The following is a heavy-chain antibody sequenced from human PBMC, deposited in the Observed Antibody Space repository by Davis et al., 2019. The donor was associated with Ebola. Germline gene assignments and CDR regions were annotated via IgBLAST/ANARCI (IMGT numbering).Heavy chain of an antibody. D-gene: IGHD5-18*01. CDR3: ASPVGYSYGYGYYYGMDV. CDR2: ISSSSSYI. J-gene: IGHJ6*04. CDR1: GFTFSSYS. Sequence: PGGSLRLSCAASGFTFSSYSMNWVRQAPGKGLEWVSSISSSSSYIYYADSVKGRFTISRDNAKNSLYLQMNSLRAEDTAVYYCASPVGYSYGYGYYYGMDVWGKGTTVTVSS. V-gene: IGHV3-21*01.